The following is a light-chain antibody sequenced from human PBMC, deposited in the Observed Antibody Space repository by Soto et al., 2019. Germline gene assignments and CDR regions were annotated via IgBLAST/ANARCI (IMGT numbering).Light chain of an antibody. CDR3: QQYNSYPGT. CDR1: QSISSW. Sequence: IQMTQSPSTLSSSVGDRVTITCRASQSISSWLAWYQQKPGKAPKLRIYDASSLESGVPSRFSGSGSGTEFTLTISSLQPDDFATYYCQQYNSYPGTFGQGTKVDIK. V-gene: IGKV1-5*01. J-gene: IGKJ1*01. CDR2: DAS.